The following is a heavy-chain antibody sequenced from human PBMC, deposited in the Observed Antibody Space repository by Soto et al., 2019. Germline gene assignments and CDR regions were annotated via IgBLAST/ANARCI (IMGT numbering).Heavy chain of an antibody. CDR1: GGSFSGYY. D-gene: IGHD5-12*01. V-gene: IGHV4-34*01. CDR3: ARGRGNIVATIHAFDI. CDR2: MNHSGST. Sequence: SDTLSLTCAVYGGSFSGYYWSWIRQPPGKGLEWIGEMNHSGSTNYNPSLKSRVTISVDTSKNQFSLKLSSVTAADTAVYYCARGRGNIVATIHAFDIWGQGTMGTVS. J-gene: IGHJ3*02.